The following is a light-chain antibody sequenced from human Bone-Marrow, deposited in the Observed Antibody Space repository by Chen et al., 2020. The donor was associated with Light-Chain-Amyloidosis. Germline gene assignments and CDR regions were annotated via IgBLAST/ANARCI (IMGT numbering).Light chain of an antibody. V-gene: IGLV2-14*03. CDR3: SSYTVSSTGV. Sequence: QSALTQPASVSGSPGQSITISCTGSRSDVGGYNFVSWYQQLPGKAPKLLIYDVTNRPSGVSYRCSGAKSGNPASRTVSGLQAEDEADYYCSSYTVSSTGVFGGGTKLTVL. CDR2: DVT. CDR1: RSDVGGYNF. J-gene: IGLJ3*02.